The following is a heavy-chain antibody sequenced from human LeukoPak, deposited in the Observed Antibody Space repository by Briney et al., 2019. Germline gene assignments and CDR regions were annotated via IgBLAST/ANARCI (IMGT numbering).Heavy chain of an antibody. J-gene: IGHJ4*02. D-gene: IGHD2-21*01. Sequence: PGGSLRLSCKGSGYSFATYWIGWVRQMPGKGLEWMGIIYPGDSDTRYSPSFQGQVTISADKSISTAFLQWSSLKASDTAMYYCARRGYCGGDCYSDYWGQGTLVTVSS. CDR2: IYPGDSDT. V-gene: IGHV5-51*01. CDR1: GYSFATYW. CDR3: ARRGYCGGDCYSDY.